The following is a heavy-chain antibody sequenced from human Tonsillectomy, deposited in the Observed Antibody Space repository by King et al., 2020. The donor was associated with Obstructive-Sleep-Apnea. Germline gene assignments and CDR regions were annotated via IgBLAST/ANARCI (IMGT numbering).Heavy chain of an antibody. Sequence: DVQLVESGGGLVQPGGSLRLSCAASEFTFSTFAMSWVRQAPGKGLQWVSTIGGSGSGGTTYYSDSVRGRFTISRDNSKNSLYLQMNTLRAEDTAIYYCAKEGPISVAPWFYYAMDVWGQGTTVTVSS. J-gene: IGHJ6*02. V-gene: IGHV3-23*04. CDR2: IGGSGSGGTT. CDR1: EFTFSTFA. CDR3: AKEGPISVAPWFYYAMDV. D-gene: IGHD6-19*01.